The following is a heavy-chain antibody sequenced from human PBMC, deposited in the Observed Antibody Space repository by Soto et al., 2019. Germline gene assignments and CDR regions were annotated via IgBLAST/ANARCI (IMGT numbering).Heavy chain of an antibody. CDR2: FYYSGNT. CDR3: AREVTILGVLDS. J-gene: IGHJ4*02. Sequence: SETLSLTCTVSGVSISSTTGYYWTWIRQHPGQGLEWLGYFYYSGNTFYTPSLKSRLTISGDTSKNQFSLRLSSVTASDTAVYYCAREVTILGVLDSWGPGTLVTVS. V-gene: IGHV4-31*03. CDR1: GVSISSTTGYY. D-gene: IGHD3-3*01.